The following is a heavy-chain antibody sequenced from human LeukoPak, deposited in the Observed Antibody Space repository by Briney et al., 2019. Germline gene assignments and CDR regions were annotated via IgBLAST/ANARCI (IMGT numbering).Heavy chain of an antibody. CDR1: GGSFSGYY. J-gene: IGHJ4*02. D-gene: IGHD3-10*01. Sequence: PSETLSLTCAVYGGSFSGYYWSWLRQPPGKGLEWIGEINHSGSTNYNPSLKSRVTISVDTSKNQFSLKLSSVTAADTAVYYCARGIVVGEVYCSGSYYDYFDYWGQGTLVTVSS. CDR3: ARGIVVGEVYCSGSYYDYFDY. V-gene: IGHV4-34*01. CDR2: INHSGST.